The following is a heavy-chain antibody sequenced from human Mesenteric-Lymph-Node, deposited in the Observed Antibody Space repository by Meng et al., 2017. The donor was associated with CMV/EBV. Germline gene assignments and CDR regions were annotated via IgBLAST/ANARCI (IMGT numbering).Heavy chain of an antibody. Sequence: SETLSLTCTVPGGPISSYYWSWIRQPPGKGLEWIGYIYYSGSTNYNPSLKSRVTISVDTSKNQFSLKLSSVTAADTAVYYCARATVNYDFWSGYGWPYGMDVWGQGTTVTVSS. D-gene: IGHD3-3*01. CDR2: IYYSGST. CDR1: GGPISSYY. CDR3: ARATVNYDFWSGYGWPYGMDV. V-gene: IGHV4-59*01. J-gene: IGHJ6*02.